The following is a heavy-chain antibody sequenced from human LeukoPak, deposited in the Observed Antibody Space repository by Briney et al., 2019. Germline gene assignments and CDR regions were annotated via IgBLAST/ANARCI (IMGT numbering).Heavy chain of an antibody. Sequence: GGSLRLSCAASGFTFDDFSMHWVRQGPGKGLEWVSLISGDGNRIHYADSVKGRFTISRDNSKNSLYLQMNSLRTEDTALYYCAKAIEPRAAARPYGMDVWGQGTTVTASS. CDR2: ISGDGNRI. J-gene: IGHJ6*02. V-gene: IGHV3-43*02. CDR1: GFTFDDFS. D-gene: IGHD6-13*01. CDR3: AKAIEPRAAARPYGMDV.